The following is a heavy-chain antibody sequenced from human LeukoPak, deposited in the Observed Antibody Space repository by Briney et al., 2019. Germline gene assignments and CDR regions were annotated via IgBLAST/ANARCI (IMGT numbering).Heavy chain of an antibody. V-gene: IGHV3-7*01. Sequence: GGSLRLSCAASGFTFNQHSMSWVRQAPVKGLEWVASIRPDGSAVFYVDSVKGRFTFSRDNAKNSLDLQMNSLRAEDTAVYYCARFGLPYSIDLWGQGTMVTVSS. J-gene: IGHJ6*02. CDR3: ARFGLPYSIDL. CDR1: GFTFNQHS. CDR2: IRPDGSAV. D-gene: IGHD3/OR15-3a*01.